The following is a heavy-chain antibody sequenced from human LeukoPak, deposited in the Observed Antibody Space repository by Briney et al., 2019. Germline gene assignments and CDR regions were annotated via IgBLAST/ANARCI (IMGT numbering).Heavy chain of an antibody. Sequence: ASVKVSCKASGYTFTGYYMHWVRQAPGQGLEWMGWINPNSGGTNYAQKFQGRVTMTRDTSISTAYMELSRLRSDDTAVYYCARRITMVRGVTKPRHFDYWGQGTLVTVSS. CDR1: GYTFTGYY. J-gene: IGHJ4*02. D-gene: IGHD3-10*01. CDR3: ARRITMVRGVTKPRHFDY. CDR2: INPNSGGT. V-gene: IGHV1-2*02.